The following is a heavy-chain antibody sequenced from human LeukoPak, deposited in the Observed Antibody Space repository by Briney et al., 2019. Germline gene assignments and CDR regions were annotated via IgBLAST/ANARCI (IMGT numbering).Heavy chain of an antibody. V-gene: IGHV4-31*03. CDR2: IYYSGST. J-gene: IGHJ4*02. Sequence: SQTLSLTSTVSGGSISSGGYYWSWIRQHPGKGLEWIGYIYYSGSTYYNPSLKSRVTISVDTSKNQFSLKLSSVTAADTAVYYCARDVAAGTDYWGQGTLVTVSS. CDR1: GGSISSGGYY. D-gene: IGHD6-13*01. CDR3: ARDVAAGTDY.